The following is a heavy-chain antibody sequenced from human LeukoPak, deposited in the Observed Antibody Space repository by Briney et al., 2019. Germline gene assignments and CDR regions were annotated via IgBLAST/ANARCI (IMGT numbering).Heavy chain of an antibody. D-gene: IGHD3-10*01. CDR1: GFTFSSYA. Sequence: GGSLRLSCAASGFTFSSYAMHWVRQAPGKGLEWVAVISYDGSNKYYADSVKGRFTISRDNSKNTLYLQMNSLRAEDTAVYYCASPKAITMVRGPVDWGQGTLVTVSS. CDR2: ISYDGSNK. V-gene: IGHV3-30-3*01. CDR3: ASPKAITMVRGPVD. J-gene: IGHJ4*02.